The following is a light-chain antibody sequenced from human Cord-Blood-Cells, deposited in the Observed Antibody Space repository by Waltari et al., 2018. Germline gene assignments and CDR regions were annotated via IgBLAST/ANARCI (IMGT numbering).Light chain of an antibody. CDR2: AAS. CDR3: QQSYSTPYT. CDR1: QSISSY. Sequence: DIQLTQSPSSLSASVGDRDTITCRASQSISSYINCYQQKPGKAPKLLIYAASSLQSGVPSRFSGSGSGTDFTLTISSLQPEDFATYYCQQSYSTPYTFGQGTKLEIK. J-gene: IGKJ2*01. V-gene: IGKV1-39*01.